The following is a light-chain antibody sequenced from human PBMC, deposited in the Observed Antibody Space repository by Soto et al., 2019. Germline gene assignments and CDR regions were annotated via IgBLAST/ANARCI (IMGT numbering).Light chain of an antibody. Sequence: DIQMTQSPSSLSASVGDRVTITCRASQSISSYLNWYQQKPGKAPKLLIYAVSRLQSGVPSRFSGSGSGTDFNLTITNVETVDFAVYYCQQYGSSFATFGQGTHVE. CDR1: QSISSY. J-gene: IGKJ1*01. V-gene: IGKV1-39*01. CDR3: QQYGSSFAT. CDR2: AVS.